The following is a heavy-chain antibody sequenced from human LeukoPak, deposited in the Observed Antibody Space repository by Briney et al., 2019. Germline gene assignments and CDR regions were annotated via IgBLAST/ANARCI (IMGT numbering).Heavy chain of an antibody. D-gene: IGHD3-3*01. J-gene: IGHJ4*02. CDR1: GYSINSGYY. CDR2: IYHSGST. CDR3: ARGRGSDFWSASNI. V-gene: IGHV4-38-2*01. Sequence: SETLSLTCAVSGYSINSGYYWVWIRQPPGKGPEWIGTIYHSGSTYHNPSLKSRVTISVDTSKHQFSLKLTSVTAADTAVYYCARGRGSDFWSASNIWGQGTLVTVSS.